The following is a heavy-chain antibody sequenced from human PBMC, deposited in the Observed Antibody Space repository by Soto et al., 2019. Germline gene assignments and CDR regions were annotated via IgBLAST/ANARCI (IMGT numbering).Heavy chain of an antibody. J-gene: IGHJ5*02. CDR1: GFTFSTNS. D-gene: IGHD5-12*01. CDR3: SKWDGYGDQ. Sequence: EVQLLESGGGLVQPGGSLRLSCAASGFTFSTNSMTWVRQAPGKGLEWVCGISGGGDSTHYADSVKGRFTISRDNSENMVYLQMNSLTADDTAVYFCSKWDGYGDQWGQGTLVTVSS. V-gene: IGHV3-23*01. CDR2: ISGGGDST.